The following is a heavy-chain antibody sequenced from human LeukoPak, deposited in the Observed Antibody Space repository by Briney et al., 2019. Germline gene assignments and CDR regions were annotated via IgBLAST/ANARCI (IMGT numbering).Heavy chain of an antibody. CDR2: ISVSGNT. Sequence: GGSLRLSCAASGFTLSSYAMSWVRQAPGKGLEWVSAISVSGNTYHADSVKGRFTISRDNSKNTLYLQMNRLRAEDAAVYYCAKAPVTTCSGAYCYPFDYWGQGTLVTVSS. V-gene: IGHV3-23*01. D-gene: IGHD2-21*01. CDR3: AKAPVTTCSGAYCYPFDY. CDR1: GFTLSSYA. J-gene: IGHJ4*02.